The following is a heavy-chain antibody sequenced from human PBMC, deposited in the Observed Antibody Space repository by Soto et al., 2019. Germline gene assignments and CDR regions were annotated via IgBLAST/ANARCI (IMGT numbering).Heavy chain of an antibody. Sequence: QVQLQQWGAGLLKPSETLSLTCAVYGGSFSGYYWSWIRQPPGKGLEWIGEINHSGSTNYNPSLKSRVTISVDTSKNQYSLQLSSVNAADTAVYYCAVNWSVSYGMDVWGQGTTVTVSS. CDR2: INHSGST. CDR1: GGSFSGYY. D-gene: IGHD1-1*01. J-gene: IGHJ6*02. V-gene: IGHV4-34*01. CDR3: AVNWSVSYGMDV.